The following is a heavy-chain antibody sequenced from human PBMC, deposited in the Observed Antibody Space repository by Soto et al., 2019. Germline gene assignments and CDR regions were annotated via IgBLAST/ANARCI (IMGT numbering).Heavy chain of an antibody. V-gene: IGHV1-18*01. J-gene: IGHJ4*02. CDR2: ISAYNGNT. D-gene: IGHD3-22*01. CDR3: AATDYYDSSGYPAPSGY. Sequence: ASVKVSCKASGYTFTSYGISWVRQAPGQRLEWIGWISAYNGNTNYAQKLQGRVTMTTDTSTSTAYMELRSLRSDDTAVYYCAATDYYDSSGYPAPSGYWGQGTLVTVSS. CDR1: GYTFTSYG.